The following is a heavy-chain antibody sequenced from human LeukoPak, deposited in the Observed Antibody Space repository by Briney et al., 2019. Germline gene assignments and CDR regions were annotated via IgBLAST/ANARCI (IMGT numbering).Heavy chain of an antibody. J-gene: IGHJ4*02. D-gene: IGHD5-18*01. CDR1: GGSISSSSYY. CDR2: IYYSGST. CDR3: AKPPITAGATGFVDY. Sequence: PSETLSLTCTVSGGSISSSSYYWGWIRQPPGKGPEWIGSIYYSGSTYYNPSLKSRVTISVDTSKNQFSLKLSSVTAADTAVYYWAKPPITAGATGFVDYWGQGTLVTVSS. V-gene: IGHV4-39*01.